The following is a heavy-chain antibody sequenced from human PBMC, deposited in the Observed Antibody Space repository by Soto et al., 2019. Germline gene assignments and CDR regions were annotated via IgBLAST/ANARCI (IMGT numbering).Heavy chain of an antibody. CDR3: ARSSYYDFWSGYYVGSAVGNYYGMDV. CDR1: GGSISSYY. V-gene: IGHV4-59*01. CDR2: IYYSGST. D-gene: IGHD3-3*01. J-gene: IGHJ6*02. Sequence: PSETLSLTCTVSGGSISSYYWSWIRQPPGKGLEWIGYIYYSGSTNYNPSLKSRVTISVDTSKNQFSLKLSSVTAADTAVYYCARSSYYDFWSGYYVGSAVGNYYGMDVWGQGTTVTV.